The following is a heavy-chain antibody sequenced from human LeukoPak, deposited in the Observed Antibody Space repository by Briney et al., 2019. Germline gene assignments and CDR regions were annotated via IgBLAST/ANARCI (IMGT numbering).Heavy chain of an antibody. Sequence: GGSLRLSCAASGFTFSSYGMHWVRQAPGKGLEWVAFIRYDGSNKYYADSVKGRFTISRDNSKNTLYLQMNSLRAEATAVYYCAKDQDPSPYYFDYWGQGTLVTVSS. CDR1: GFTFSSYG. CDR3: AKDQDPSPYYFDY. V-gene: IGHV3-30*02. J-gene: IGHJ4*02. CDR2: IRYDGSNK.